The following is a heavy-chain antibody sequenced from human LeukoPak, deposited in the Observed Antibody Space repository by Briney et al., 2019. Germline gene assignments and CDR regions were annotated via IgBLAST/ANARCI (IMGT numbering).Heavy chain of an antibody. Sequence: PGGSLRLSCAASGSTFSSYGMHWVRQAPGKGLEWVAVISYDGSNKYYADSVKGRFTISRDNSKNTLYLQMNSLRAEDTAVYYCATDCSSTSCYTGDYWGQGTLVTVSS. D-gene: IGHD2-2*02. J-gene: IGHJ4*02. V-gene: IGHV3-30*19. CDR2: ISYDGSNK. CDR1: GSTFSSYG. CDR3: ATDCSSTSCYTGDY.